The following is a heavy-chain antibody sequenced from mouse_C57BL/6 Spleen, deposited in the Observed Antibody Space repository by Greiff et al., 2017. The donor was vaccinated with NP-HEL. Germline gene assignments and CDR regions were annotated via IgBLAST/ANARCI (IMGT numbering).Heavy chain of an antibody. J-gene: IGHJ1*03. CDR2: IYPRSGNT. D-gene: IGHD4-1*01. CDR3: AREGGTGTYWYFDV. Sequence: VQRVESGAELARPGASVKLSCKASGYTFTSYGISWVKQRTGQGLEWIGEIYPRSGNTYYNEKFKGKATLTADKSSSTAYMELRSLTSEDSAVYFCAREGGTGTYWYFDVWGTGTTVTVSS. CDR1: GYTFTSYG. V-gene: IGHV1-81*01.